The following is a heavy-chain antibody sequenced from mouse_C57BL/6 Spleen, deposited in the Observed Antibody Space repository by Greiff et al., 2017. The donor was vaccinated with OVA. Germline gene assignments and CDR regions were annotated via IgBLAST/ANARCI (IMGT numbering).Heavy chain of an antibody. CDR3: GRHYDVDYAMDY. J-gene: IGHJ4*01. Sequence: EVKLVESGGGLVQPKGSLKLSCAASGFSFNTYAMNWVRQAPGKGLEWVARIRSKSNNYATYYADSVKDRFTISRDDSESMLYLQMNNLKTEDTAMYYCGRHYDVDYAMDYWGQGTSVTVSS. D-gene: IGHD2-12*01. CDR1: GFSFNTYA. V-gene: IGHV10-1*01. CDR2: IRSKSNNYAT.